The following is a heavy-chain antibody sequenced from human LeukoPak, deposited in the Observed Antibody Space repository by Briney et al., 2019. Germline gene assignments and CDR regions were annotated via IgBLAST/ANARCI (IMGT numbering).Heavy chain of an antibody. CDR2: IKQDGSEK. Sequence: PGGSLRLSCAASGFTFSSYWMSWVRQAPGKGLEWVANIKQDGSEKYYVDSVKGRFTISRDNAQNSVYLQMNSLRAEDTAVYYCARKTGTTGEAFDYWGQGTLVTVSS. V-gene: IGHV3-7*03. J-gene: IGHJ4*02. D-gene: IGHD1-1*01. CDR3: ARKTGTTGEAFDY. CDR1: GFTFSSYW.